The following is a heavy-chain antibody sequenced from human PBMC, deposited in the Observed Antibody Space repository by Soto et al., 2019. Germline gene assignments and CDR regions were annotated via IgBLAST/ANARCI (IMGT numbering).Heavy chain of an antibody. V-gene: IGHV1-3*01. CDR3: AGGPHAGSWTIHH. CDR2: NNAATGST. D-gene: IGHD6-13*01. Sequence: QVQLVQSAPEVKKPGASVRVSCKYTFSNYSLHWVRQSPGQRLEWLGCNNAATGSTEYSQRFRDRVTIYRDTSANTVYMEMSGLRFEDTAVYFCAGGPHAGSWTIHHWGQGTLVTVS. J-gene: IGHJ5*02. CDR1: YTFSNYS.